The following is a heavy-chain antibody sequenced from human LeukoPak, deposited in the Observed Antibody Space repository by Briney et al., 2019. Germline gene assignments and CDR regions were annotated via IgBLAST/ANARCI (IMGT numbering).Heavy chain of an antibody. V-gene: IGHV5-51*01. Sequence: GESLKISCKGSGYSFTSYWIGWVRQMPGKGLEWMGIIYPGDSGTRYSPSFQGQVTISADKSISTAYLQWSSLKASDTAMYYCARELKRYCSSTSCNRAFDIWGQGTMVTVSS. CDR1: GYSFTSYW. J-gene: IGHJ3*02. CDR3: ARELKRYCSSTSCNRAFDI. D-gene: IGHD2-2*01. CDR2: IYPGDSGT.